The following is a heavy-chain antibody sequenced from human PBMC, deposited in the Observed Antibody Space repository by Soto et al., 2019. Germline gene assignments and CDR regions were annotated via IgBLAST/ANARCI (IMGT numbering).Heavy chain of an antibody. CDR2: LSPDASEN. J-gene: IGHJ3*01. Sequence: EVQLVESGGGLVQPGGSLRLSCAASGFTFNSYWMTWVRQAPGKGLEWVALLSPDASENTYVDPVKGRFTISRDNVRKSLNLQMNSLRVEDTAVYYCAASLAYTLEFSGQGTAVTVSS. D-gene: IGHD2-21*01. CDR3: AASLAYTLEF. V-gene: IGHV3-7*01. CDR1: GFTFNSYW.